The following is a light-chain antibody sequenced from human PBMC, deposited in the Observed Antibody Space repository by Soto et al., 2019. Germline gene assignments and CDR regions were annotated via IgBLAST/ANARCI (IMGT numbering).Light chain of an antibody. CDR1: QSVSSN. CDR3: QQYNDWPLYT. Sequence: EIVMTQSPATLSVSPGERATLSCRASQSVSSNLTWYQQKPGQAPRLLIYGASTRATGIPARFSGSGSGTEFSLTSSSLHSEDFAVYYCQQYNDWPLYTLGQGTKLEIK. V-gene: IGKV3-15*01. J-gene: IGKJ2*01. CDR2: GAS.